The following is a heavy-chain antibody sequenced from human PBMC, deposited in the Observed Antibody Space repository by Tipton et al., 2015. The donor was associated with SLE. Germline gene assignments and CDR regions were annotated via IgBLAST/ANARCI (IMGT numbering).Heavy chain of an antibody. J-gene: IGHJ2*01. D-gene: IGHD6-13*01. CDR2: INHSGST. V-gene: IGHV4-34*01. CDR3: AREQQLESRYFDL. Sequence: TLSLTCAVYGGSLSGYYWSWIRQPPGKGLEWIGEINHSGSTNYNPSLKSRVTISVDTSKNQFSLKLSSVTAADTAVYYCAREQQLESRYFDLWGRGTLVTVSS. CDR1: GGSLSGYY.